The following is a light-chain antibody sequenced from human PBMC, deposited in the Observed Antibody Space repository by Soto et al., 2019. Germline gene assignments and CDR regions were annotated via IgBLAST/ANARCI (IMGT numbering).Light chain of an antibody. CDR2: GAS. Sequence: EILMTQSPATLSVSPGERATHSCRASQSIGNKLAWYQQKPGQAPRLLFYGASNRATAIPARFGASGSGTEFTLTISSLQSEDFAVYSSQQYDNLPPTIGGGTQVEIK. CDR1: QSIGNK. V-gene: IGKV3-15*01. CDR3: QQYDNLPPT. J-gene: IGKJ4*01.